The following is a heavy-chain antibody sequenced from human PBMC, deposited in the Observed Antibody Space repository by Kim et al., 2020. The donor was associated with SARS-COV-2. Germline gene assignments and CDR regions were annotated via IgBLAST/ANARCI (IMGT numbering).Heavy chain of an antibody. CDR3: ARGLGGVRRSTLDA. V-gene: IGHV3-74*01. CDR2: IKSDASVT. J-gene: IGHJ6*02. CDR1: GFAFSGSW. D-gene: IGHD3-10*01. Sequence: GGSLRLSCAASGFAFSGSWMHWVRQTPGKGLECVSRIKSDASVTDYADSVNGRFTISRDNANNTVYLQMNSLRVEDTAVYYCARGLGGVRRSTLDAWGQG.